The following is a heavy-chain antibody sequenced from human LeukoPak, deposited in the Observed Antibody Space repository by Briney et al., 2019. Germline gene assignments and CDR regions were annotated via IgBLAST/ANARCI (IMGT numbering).Heavy chain of an antibody. J-gene: IGHJ6*03. Sequence: PGGSLRLSCAASGFTFSSYAMSWVRQAPGKGLEWVSAISGSGGSTYYADSVKDRFTISRDNSKNTLYLQMNSLRAEDTAVYYCAKREKYYYYYMDVWGKGTTVTVSS. CDR2: ISGSGGST. CDR1: GFTFSSYA. V-gene: IGHV3-23*01. D-gene: IGHD1-26*01. CDR3: AKREKYYYYYMDV.